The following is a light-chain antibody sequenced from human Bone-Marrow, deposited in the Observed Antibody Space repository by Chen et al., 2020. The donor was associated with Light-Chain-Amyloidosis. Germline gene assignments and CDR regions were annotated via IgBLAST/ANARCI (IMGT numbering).Light chain of an antibody. CDR1: TGSIATIY. V-gene: IGLV6-57*01. Sequence: FLLTQPHSVLGSPGQTVTISFTRTTGSIATIYVQWYQQRPGSSPTAVFYEDNQRPSGVPDRFSGSIDRYSKSSSPTITVLKTEDEADYYCQSYDDFHQIFGGGTKLTVL. CDR2: EDN. CDR3: QSYDDFHQI. J-gene: IGLJ2*01.